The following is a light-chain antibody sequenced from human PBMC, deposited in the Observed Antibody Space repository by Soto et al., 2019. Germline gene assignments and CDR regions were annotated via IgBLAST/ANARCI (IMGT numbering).Light chain of an antibody. J-gene: IGLJ2*01. CDR2: EVS. Sequence: QSALTQPASVSGSPGQSITISCTGTSNAVGNYNSVSWYQQHPGKTPKLMIYEVSNRPSGVSNRFSGSKSGNTASLTISGLQAEDEADYYCSSFTTSSTLAVVFGGGTKLTVL. V-gene: IGLV2-14*01. CDR3: SSFTTSSTLAVV. CDR1: SNAVGNYNS.